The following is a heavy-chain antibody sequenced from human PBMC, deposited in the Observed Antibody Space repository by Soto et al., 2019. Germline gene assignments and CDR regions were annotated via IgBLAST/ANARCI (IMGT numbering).Heavy chain of an antibody. J-gene: IGHJ1*01. CDR3: AREGSSSWTGYFQH. D-gene: IGHD6-13*01. CDR2: INHSGST. Sequence: SETLSLTCAVYGGSFSGYYWSWIRQPPGKGLEWIGEINHSGSTNYNPSLKSRVTISVDTSKNQFSLKLSSVTAADTAVYYCAREGSSSWTGYFQHGGQGTLVTVSA. CDR1: GGSFSGYY. V-gene: IGHV4-34*01.